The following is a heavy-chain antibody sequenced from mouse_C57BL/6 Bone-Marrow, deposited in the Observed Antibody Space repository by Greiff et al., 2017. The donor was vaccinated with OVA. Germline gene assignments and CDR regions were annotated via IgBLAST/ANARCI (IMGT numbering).Heavy chain of an antibody. V-gene: IGHV1-61*01. CDR2: IYPSDSET. D-gene: IGHD1-1*01. Sequence: QVQLQQPGAELVRPGSSVKLSCKASGYTFTSYWMDWVKQRPGQGLEWIGNIYPSDSETHYNQKFKDKATLTVDKSSSTAYMQLSSLTSEDSAVYYCARVEFITTAYYAMDYWGQGTSVTVSS. CDR3: ARVEFITTAYYAMDY. J-gene: IGHJ4*01. CDR1: GYTFTSYW.